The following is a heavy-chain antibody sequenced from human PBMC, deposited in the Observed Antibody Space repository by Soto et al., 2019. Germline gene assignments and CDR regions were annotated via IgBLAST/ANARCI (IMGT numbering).Heavy chain of an antibody. V-gene: IGHV1-3*01. CDR2: INAGNGNT. Sequence: ASVKVSCKASGYTFTSYDRNWVRQAPGQRLEWMGWINAGNGNTKYSQKFQGRVTITRDTSASTAYMELSSLRSEDTAVYYCARGKITGILDYWGQGTLVTVSS. J-gene: IGHJ4*02. CDR1: GYTFTSYD. D-gene: IGHD1-20*01. CDR3: ARGKITGILDY.